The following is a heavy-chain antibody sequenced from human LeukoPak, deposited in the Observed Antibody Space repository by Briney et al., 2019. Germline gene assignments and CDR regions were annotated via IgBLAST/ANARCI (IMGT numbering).Heavy chain of an antibody. D-gene: IGHD2-15*01. Sequence: GRSLRLSCAASGFTFSSYAMHWVRQAPGKGLEWVAVISYDGSNKYYADSVKGRFTISRDNSKNTLYLQMNSLRAEDTAVYYCARDPVAYYYGMDVWGQGTTVTVSS. J-gene: IGHJ6*02. CDR2: ISYDGSNK. CDR1: GFTFSSYA. V-gene: IGHV3-30-3*01. CDR3: ARDPVAYYYGMDV.